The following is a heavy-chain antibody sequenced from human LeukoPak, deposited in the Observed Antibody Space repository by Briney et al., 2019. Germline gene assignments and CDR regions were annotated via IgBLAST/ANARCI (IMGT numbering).Heavy chain of an antibody. CDR2: IYYSGST. CDR1: GGSIRRSNYY. J-gene: IGHJ4*02. D-gene: IGHD2-21*01. CDR3: ARHYSSIFDY. Sequence: SETLSLTCTVSGGSIRRSNYYWGWIRQPPGKGLEWIGSIYYSGSTYYNPSLKSRVTISVDTSKNQFSLKLSSVTAADTAVYYCARHYSSIFDYWGQGTLVTVSS. V-gene: IGHV4-39*01.